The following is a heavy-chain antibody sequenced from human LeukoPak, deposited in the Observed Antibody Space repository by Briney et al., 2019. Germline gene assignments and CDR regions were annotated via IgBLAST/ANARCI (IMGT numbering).Heavy chain of an antibody. V-gene: IGHV4-31*03. CDR2: IYYSGST. CDR3: AREPIYYDYVWGSYRDPIHNWFDP. J-gene: IGHJ5*02. D-gene: IGHD3-16*02. Sequence: SQTLPLTCTVSGGSISSGGYYWSWIRQHPGKGLEWIGYIYYSGSTYYNPSLKSRVTISVDTSKNQFSLKLSSVTAADTAVYYCAREPIYYDYVWGSYRDPIHNWFDPWGQGTLVTVSS. CDR1: GGSISSGGYY.